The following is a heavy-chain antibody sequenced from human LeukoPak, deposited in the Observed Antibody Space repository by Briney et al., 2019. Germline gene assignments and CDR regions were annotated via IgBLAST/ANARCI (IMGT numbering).Heavy chain of an antibody. CDR1: GFTFSSYA. J-gene: IGHJ4*02. V-gene: IGHV3-64*01. D-gene: IGHD1-1*01. CDR3: ARYATTGHDY. Sequence: GGSLRLSCAASGFTFSSYAMHWVRQAPGKGLEYVSAISTNGDITYYANSVKGRFTISRDNSKNTLYLRMGSLRAEDMAVYFCARYATTGHDYWGQGTLVTVSS. CDR2: ISTNGDIT.